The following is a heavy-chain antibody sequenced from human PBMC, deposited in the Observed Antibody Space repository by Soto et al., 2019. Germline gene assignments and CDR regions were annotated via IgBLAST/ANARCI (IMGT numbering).Heavy chain of an antibody. CDR3: ATVPTYYYDRNGYANAFDK. J-gene: IGHJ3*02. D-gene: IGHD3-22*01. Sequence: QVQLQESGPGLVKPSQTLSLTCSVSGGSINSDDYYWSWIRQPPGKGLEWIGYIYYTGSTFHNPSHKSRITISLDTSMNQFSLKLNSVTAADTAVYYCATVPTYYYDRNGYANAFDKWGQGTMVTVSS. CDR1: GGSINSDDYY. CDR2: IYYTGST. V-gene: IGHV4-30-4*01.